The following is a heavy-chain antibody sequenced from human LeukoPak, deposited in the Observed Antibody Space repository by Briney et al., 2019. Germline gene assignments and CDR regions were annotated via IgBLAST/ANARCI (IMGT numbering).Heavy chain of an antibody. CDR1: GGSISSGSYY. CDR3: ARDVPPPYCSSTSCYSTPAFDI. V-gene: IGHV4-61*02. CDR2: IYTSGST. Sequence: SETLSLTCTVSGGSISSGSYYWSWIRQPAGKGLEWIGRIYTSGSTNYNPSLKSRVTISVDTSKNQFSLKLSSVTAADTAVYYCARDVPPPYCSSTSCYSTPAFDIWGQGTMVTVSS. D-gene: IGHD2-2*01. J-gene: IGHJ3*02.